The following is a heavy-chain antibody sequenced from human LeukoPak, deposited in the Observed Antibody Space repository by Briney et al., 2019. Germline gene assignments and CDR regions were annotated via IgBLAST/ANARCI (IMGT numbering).Heavy chain of an antibody. J-gene: IGHJ4*02. CDR1: GFTFSTYS. Sequence: QPGGSLRLSCAASGFTFSTYSMNWVRQAPGKGLEWVSYISSSSSTIYYADSVKGRFTISRDDAKNSLYLQMNSLRGEDTAVYYCARDYGSGSDYWGQGTLVTVSS. CDR2: ISSSSSTI. D-gene: IGHD3-10*01. V-gene: IGHV3-48*01. CDR3: ARDYGSGSDY.